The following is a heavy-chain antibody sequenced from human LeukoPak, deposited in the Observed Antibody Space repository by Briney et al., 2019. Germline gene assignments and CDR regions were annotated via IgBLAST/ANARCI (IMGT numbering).Heavy chain of an antibody. V-gene: IGHV1-2*02. CDR3: ARGSSSSYALSDY. Sequence: ASVKVSCKASGYTFTGYYMHWVRQAPGQGLEWMGWINPNSGGTNYAQKFQGRDTMTRDTSISTAYMELSRLRSDDTAVYYCARGSSSSYALSDYWGQGTLVTVSS. J-gene: IGHJ4*02. CDR2: INPNSGGT. D-gene: IGHD6-6*01. CDR1: GYTFTGYY.